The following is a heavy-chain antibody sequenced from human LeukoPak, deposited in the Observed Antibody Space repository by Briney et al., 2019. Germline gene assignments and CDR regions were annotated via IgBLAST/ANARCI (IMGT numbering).Heavy chain of an antibody. V-gene: IGHV3-74*01. D-gene: IGHD1-26*01. CDR2: INSDGSST. Sequence: GSLRLSCAASGFTFSNYWMHWVRQAPGKGLVWVSRINSDGSSTSYADSVKGRFTISRDNAKNTLYLQMNGLRAEDTAVYYCARVSSGSYFGYYYYYMDVWGKGTTVTVSS. J-gene: IGHJ6*03. CDR1: GFTFSNYW. CDR3: ARVSSGSYFGYYYYYMDV.